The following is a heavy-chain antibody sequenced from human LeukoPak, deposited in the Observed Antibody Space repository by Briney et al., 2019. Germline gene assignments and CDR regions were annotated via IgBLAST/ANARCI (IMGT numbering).Heavy chain of an antibody. J-gene: IGHJ4*02. CDR2: IKQDGSEK. CDR1: EVTFSGYW. V-gene: IGHV3-7*01. CDR3: ARDGFVGAADY. D-gene: IGHD6-13*01. Sequence: GGSLRLSCAASEVTFSGYWMNWVRQAPGKGLEWVANIKQDGSEKHYVDSVKGRFTISRDNTKNSLYLQMNSLRVEDTAVYYCARDGFVGAADYWGQGTLVTVSS.